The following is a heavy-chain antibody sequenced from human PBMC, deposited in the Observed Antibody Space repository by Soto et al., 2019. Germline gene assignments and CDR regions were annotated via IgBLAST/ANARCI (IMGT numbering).Heavy chain of an antibody. CDR1: GGSISSYY. CDR2: IYYSGST. Sequence: KASETLSLTCTVSGGSISSYYWSWIRQPPGKGLEWIGYIYYSGSTNYNPSLKSRVTISVDTSKNQFSLKLSSVTAADTAVYYCARDLKQQLVRGAYYYGMDVWGQGTTVTVSS. J-gene: IGHJ6*02. V-gene: IGHV4-59*01. D-gene: IGHD6-13*01. CDR3: ARDLKQQLVRGAYYYGMDV.